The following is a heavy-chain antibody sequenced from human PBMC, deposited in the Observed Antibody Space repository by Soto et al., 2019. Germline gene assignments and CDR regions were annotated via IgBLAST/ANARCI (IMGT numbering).Heavy chain of an antibody. CDR2: INAGNGNT. J-gene: IGHJ6*02. CDR3: ASEAIAAAAVYGMDV. Sequence: ASVKVSCKASGYTFTSYAMHWVRQPPGQRLEWMGWINAGNGNTKYSQKFQGRVTITRDTSASTAYMELSSLRSEDTAVYYCASEAIAAAAVYGMDVWGQGTTVTVSS. CDR1: GYTFTSYA. D-gene: IGHD6-13*01. V-gene: IGHV1-3*01.